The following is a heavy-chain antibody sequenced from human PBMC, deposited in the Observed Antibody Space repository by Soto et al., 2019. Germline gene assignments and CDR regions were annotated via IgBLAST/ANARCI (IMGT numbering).Heavy chain of an antibody. V-gene: IGHV3-33*01. D-gene: IGHD6-6*01. J-gene: IGHJ4*02. CDR3: ARKAARVFFDLHY. Sequence: GGSLRLSCAASGFTFSSYGMHWVRQAPGKGLEWVAVIWYDGSNKYYADSVKGRFTISRDNSKNTLYLQMNSLRAEDTAVYYCARKAARVFFDLHYWGEGTMVTV. CDR2: IWYDGSNK. CDR1: GFTFSSYG.